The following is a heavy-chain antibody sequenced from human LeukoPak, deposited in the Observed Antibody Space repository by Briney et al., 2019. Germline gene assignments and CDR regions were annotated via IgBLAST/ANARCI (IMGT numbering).Heavy chain of an antibody. CDR2: INHSEST. J-gene: IGHJ4*02. CDR3: ARGPLWDMLTGYSLTLDY. Sequence: PSETLSLTCTVSGGSISNYYWSWIRQPPGKGLEWIGEINHSESTNYNPSLKSRVTISVDTSKNQFSLKLSSVTAADTAVYYCARGPLWDMLTGYSLTLDYWGQGNRAIVSS. CDR1: GGSISNYY. V-gene: IGHV4-34*01. D-gene: IGHD3-9*01.